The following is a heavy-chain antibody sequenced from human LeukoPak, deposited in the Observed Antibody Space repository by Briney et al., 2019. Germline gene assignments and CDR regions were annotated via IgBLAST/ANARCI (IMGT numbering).Heavy chain of an antibody. V-gene: IGHV4-4*02. Sequence: SETLSLTCAVSGGSISSSNWWSWVRQPPGKGLEWIGEIYHSGSTNYNPSLKSRVTISVDKSKNQFSLKLSSVTAADTAVYYCARDTYDILTGYYTGGAFDIWGQGTMVTVSS. CDR3: ARDTYDILTGYYTGGAFDI. CDR2: IYHSGST. CDR1: GGSISSSNW. J-gene: IGHJ3*02. D-gene: IGHD3-9*01.